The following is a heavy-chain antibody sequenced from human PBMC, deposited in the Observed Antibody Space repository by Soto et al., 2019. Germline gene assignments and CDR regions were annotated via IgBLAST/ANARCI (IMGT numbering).Heavy chain of an antibody. D-gene: IGHD3-10*01. J-gene: IGHJ6*02. Sequence: PSETLSLTCAVYCGSFSGYYWSWIRQPPGKGLEWIGEINHSGSTNYNPSLKSRVTISVDTSKNQFSLKLSSVTAADTAVYYCARSTMGSRGGMDVWGQGTTVTVSS. V-gene: IGHV4-34*01. CDR2: INHSGST. CDR1: CGSFSGYY. CDR3: ARSTMGSRGGMDV.